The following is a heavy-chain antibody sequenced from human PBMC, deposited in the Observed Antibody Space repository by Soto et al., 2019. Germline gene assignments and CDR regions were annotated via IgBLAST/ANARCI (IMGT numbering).Heavy chain of an antibody. CDR2: MIPIFGTA. CDR1: GGTFSSYA. CDR3: ARDRTEAYSYGFGNPYNLDY. J-gene: IGHJ4*02. V-gene: IGHV1-69*01. Sequence: QVQLVQSGAEVKKPGSSVKVSCKASGGTFSSYAISWVRQAPGQGLEWMGGMIPIFGTANYAQKFQGRVTITADESTSTAYMELSSLRSEDTAVYYCARDRTEAYSYGFGNPYNLDYWGQGTLVTVSS. D-gene: IGHD5-18*01.